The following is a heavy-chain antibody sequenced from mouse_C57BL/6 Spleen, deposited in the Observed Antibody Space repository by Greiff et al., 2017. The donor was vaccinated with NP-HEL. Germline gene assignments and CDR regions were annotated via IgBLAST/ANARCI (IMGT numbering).Heavy chain of an antibody. V-gene: IGHV7-1*01. J-gene: IGHJ1*03. CDR2: SRNKANDYTT. CDR3: ARDYYGSSDWYFDV. Sequence: EVKVVESGGGLVQSGRSLRLSCATSGFTFSDFYMEWVRQAPGKGLEWIAASRNKANDYTTEYSASVKGRFIVSRDTSQSILYLQMNALRAEDTAIYYSARDYYGSSDWYFDVWGTGTTVTVSS. D-gene: IGHD1-1*01. CDR1: GFTFSDFY.